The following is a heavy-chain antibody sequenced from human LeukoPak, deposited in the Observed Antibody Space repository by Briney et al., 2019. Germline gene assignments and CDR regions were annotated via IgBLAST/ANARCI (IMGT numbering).Heavy chain of an antibody. CDR2: INHSGSN. CDR3: ARGGVSDWFDP. D-gene: IGHD2-8*01. Sequence: SETLSLTCAVYGGSFSGYYWSWIRQPPGKGLEWIGEINHSGSNNYNPSLKSRVTISVDTSKNQFSLKLSSVAAADTAVYYCARGGVSDWFDPWGQGTLVTVSS. V-gene: IGHV4-34*01. CDR1: GGSFSGYY. J-gene: IGHJ5*02.